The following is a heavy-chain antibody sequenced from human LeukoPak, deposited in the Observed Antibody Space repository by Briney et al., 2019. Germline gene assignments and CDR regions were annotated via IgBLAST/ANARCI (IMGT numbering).Heavy chain of an antibody. J-gene: IGHJ5*01. CDR3: ARDKSSTNWLDS. D-gene: IGHD3-10*01. Sequence: GASVKVSCKPSGYSFTNFYIHWVRQAPGQGLEWMGIINPSGGSTNYAQKFQGRVTMTSATSARTVYLDLSSLRSEDTAIYYCARDKSSTNWLDSWGQGTLVTVSS. CDR2: INPSGGST. V-gene: IGHV1-46*01. CDR1: GYSFTNFY.